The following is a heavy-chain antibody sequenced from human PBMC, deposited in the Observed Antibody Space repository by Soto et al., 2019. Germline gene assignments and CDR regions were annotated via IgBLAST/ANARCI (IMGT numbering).Heavy chain of an antibody. V-gene: IGHV4-4*02. CDR3: ARRVLVVGATGAFDI. D-gene: IGHD1-26*01. CDR2: IYHSGST. CDR1: GGSISSSNW. J-gene: IGHJ3*02. Sequence: QVQLQESGPGLVKPSGTLSLTCAVSGGSISSSNWWSWVRQPPGKGLEWIGEIYHSGSTNYNPSLKSHVTILLDKSKNQFSLNLSSVTAADTAVYYCARRVLVVGATGAFDIWGQGTMVTVSS.